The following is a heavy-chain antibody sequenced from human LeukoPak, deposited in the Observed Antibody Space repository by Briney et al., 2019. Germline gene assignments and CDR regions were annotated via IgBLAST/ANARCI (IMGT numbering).Heavy chain of an antibody. V-gene: IGHV3-53*04. CDR2: IYSGGST. Sequence: GGSLRLSCAAPGFTVSSNYMSWVRQAPGKGLEWVSVIYSGGSTYFADSVKGRFTISRHNSKNTLYLQMNSLRAEDTAVYYCARDNGSGWLYWGQGTLVTVSS. D-gene: IGHD6-25*01. CDR1: GFTVSSNY. CDR3: ARDNGSGWLY. J-gene: IGHJ4*02.